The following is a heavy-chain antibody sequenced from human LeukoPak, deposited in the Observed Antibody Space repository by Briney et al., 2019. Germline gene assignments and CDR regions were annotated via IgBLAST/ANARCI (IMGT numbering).Heavy chain of an antibody. CDR1: GFTFSSYG. CDR3: AKDRGYCSSTSCYTYFDY. CDR2: IWYDGSNK. V-gene: IGHV3-33*06. Sequence: PGGSLRLSCAASGFTFSSYGMHWVRQAPGKGLEWVAVIWYDGSNKYYADSVKGRFTISRDNSKNTLYLQMNSLRAEDTAVDYCAKDRGYCSSTSCYTYFDYWGQGTLVTVSS. J-gene: IGHJ4*02. D-gene: IGHD2-2*02.